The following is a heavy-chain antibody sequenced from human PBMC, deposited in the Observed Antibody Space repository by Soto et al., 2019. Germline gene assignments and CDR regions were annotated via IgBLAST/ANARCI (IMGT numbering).Heavy chain of an antibody. CDR1: GFTFSIFA. CDR3: AQEVPPGSTVDLVY. CDR2: ISGSGGST. J-gene: IGHJ4*02. Sequence: LRLSCAASGFTFSIFAMSWVRQSPGKGLEWVSTISGSGGSTYYADAVKGRFTICRDNSMGTLYLQMKSLRVEDTAIYYCAQEVPPGSTVDLVYWGPGALVTVSS. D-gene: IGHD3-10*01. V-gene: IGHV3-23*01.